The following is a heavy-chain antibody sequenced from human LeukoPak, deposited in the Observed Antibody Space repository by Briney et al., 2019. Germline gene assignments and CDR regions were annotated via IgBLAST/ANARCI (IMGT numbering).Heavy chain of an antibody. V-gene: IGHV1-2*02. CDR2: INPNSGGT. Sequence: ASVKVSCKASGYTFTGYYMHWVRQAPGQGLEWMGWINPNSGGTNYAQKFQGRVTMTRDTSISSAYMELSRLRSDDTAVYYCARGYDFWSGYYYYYMDVWGKGTTVTVSS. J-gene: IGHJ6*03. D-gene: IGHD3-3*01. CDR3: ARGYDFWSGYYYYYMDV. CDR1: GYTFTGYY.